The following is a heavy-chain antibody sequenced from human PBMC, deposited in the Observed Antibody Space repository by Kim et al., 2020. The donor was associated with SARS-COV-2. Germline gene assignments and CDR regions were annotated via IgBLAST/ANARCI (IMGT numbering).Heavy chain of an antibody. CDR1: GFTFDDYA. CDR2: ISWNSGSI. CDR3: AKGVVVVTGDWFDP. J-gene: IGHJ5*02. Sequence: GGSLRLSCAASGFTFDDYAMHWVRQAPGKGLEWVSGISWNSGSIGYADSVKGRFTISRDNAKNSLYLQMNSLRAEDTALYYCAKGVVVVTGDWFDPWGQ. V-gene: IGHV3-9*01. D-gene: IGHD2-21*02.